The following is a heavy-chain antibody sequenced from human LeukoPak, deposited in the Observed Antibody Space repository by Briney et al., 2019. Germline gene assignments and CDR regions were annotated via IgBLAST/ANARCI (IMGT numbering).Heavy chain of an antibody. J-gene: IGHJ6*02. V-gene: IGHV3-23*01. Sequence: PGGSLRLSCAASGFTFSSYAMNWVRQAPGKGLVWVSVISGSGDNTYYADSVKGRFTISRDNSKNTLYLQMNSLRAEDTAVYYCAKSIRAAEGGYYYYYGMDVWGQGTTVTVSS. CDR1: GFTFSSYA. CDR3: AKSIRAAEGGYYYYYGMDV. CDR2: ISGSGDNT. D-gene: IGHD2-15*01.